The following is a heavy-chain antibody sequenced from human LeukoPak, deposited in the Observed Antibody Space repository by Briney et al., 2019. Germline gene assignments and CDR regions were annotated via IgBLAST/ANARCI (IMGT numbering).Heavy chain of an antibody. D-gene: IGHD3-22*01. V-gene: IGHV1-2*02. J-gene: IGHJ5*02. CDR3: ARVRYDSSGYDP. CDR1: GYTFTGYY. CDR2: INPNSGGT. Sequence: ASVKVSCKAPGYTFTGYYMHWVRQAPGQGLEWMGWINPNSGGTNYAQKFQGRVTMTRDTSISTAYMELSRLRSDDTAVYYCARVRYDSSGYDPWGQGTLVTVSS.